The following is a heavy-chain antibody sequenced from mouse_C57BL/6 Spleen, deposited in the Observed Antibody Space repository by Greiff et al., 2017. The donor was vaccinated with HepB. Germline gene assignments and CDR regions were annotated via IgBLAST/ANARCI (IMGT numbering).Heavy chain of an antibody. Sequence: QVQLQQPGAELVRPGTSVKLSCKASGYTFTSYWMHWVKQRPGQGLEWIGVIDPSDSYTNYNQKFKGKATLTVDTSSSTAYMQLSSLTSDDSAVYYCARADWYYFDYWGQGTTLTVSS. J-gene: IGHJ2*01. D-gene: IGHD4-1*01. CDR2: IDPSDSYT. CDR3: ARADWYYFDY. CDR1: GYTFTSYW. V-gene: IGHV1-59*01.